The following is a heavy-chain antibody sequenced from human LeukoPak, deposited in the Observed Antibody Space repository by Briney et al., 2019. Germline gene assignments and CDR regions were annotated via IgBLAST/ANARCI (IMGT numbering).Heavy chain of an antibody. D-gene: IGHD3/OR15-3a*01. V-gene: IGHV4-39*01. CDR2: SYYSGNT. Sequence: SETLSLTCTVSGVSISSSNSYWGWIRQPPGKGLEWIGSSYYSGNTYYNASLKSQVSISIDTSKNQFSLRLTSVTAADTAVYYCARQTGSGLFILPGGQGTLVTVSS. CDR1: GVSISSSNSY. J-gene: IGHJ4*02. CDR3: ARQTGSGLFILP.